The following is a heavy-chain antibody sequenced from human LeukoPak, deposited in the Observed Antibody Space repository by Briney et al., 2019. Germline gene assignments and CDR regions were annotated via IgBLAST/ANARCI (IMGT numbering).Heavy chain of an antibody. CDR2: ISGSGDST. CDR1: GFTFSSYS. J-gene: IGHJ4*02. CDR3: AKELREGRFTAMVQIDY. V-gene: IGHV3-23*01. D-gene: IGHD5-18*01. Sequence: PGGSLRLSCAASGFTFSSYSMNWVRQAPGKGLEWVSAISGSGDSTYYADSVKGRFTISRDNSRNTLSLQMNSLRADDTAVFYCAKELREGRFTAMVQIDYWGQGTLVTVSS.